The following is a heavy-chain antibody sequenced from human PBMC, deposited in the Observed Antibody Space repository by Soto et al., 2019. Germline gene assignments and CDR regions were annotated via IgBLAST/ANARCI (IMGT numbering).Heavy chain of an antibody. D-gene: IGHD3-22*01. V-gene: IGHV4-59*08. CDR1: CGSIIPYS. CDR3: ARVGPWVPSYSDSSPYTFENWFDP. J-gene: IGHJ5*02. Sequence: TSETLSRTVTVSCGSIIPYSWSWIRQSPHEGLDCIGYIHYNGGLNYNPSLQSRVTLSIDMTNNHVSLILNSVTAADTAVYYCARVGPWVPSYSDSSPYTFENWFDPWGQGTLVTVSS. CDR2: IHYNGGL.